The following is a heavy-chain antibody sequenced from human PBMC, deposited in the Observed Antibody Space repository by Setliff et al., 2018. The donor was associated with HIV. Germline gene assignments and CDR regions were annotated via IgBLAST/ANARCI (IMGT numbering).Heavy chain of an antibody. Sequence: SGPTLVNPTQTLTLTCTFSGFSLNTPGLGVGWIRQPPGEAPEWLALIYWNNDKRYNPSLGSGLSITKDTSKNLVVLVMTNMDAVDTATYYCAHRPLSADDFDYWGQGTQVTVSS. CDR3: AHRPLSADDFDY. J-gene: IGHJ4*02. V-gene: IGHV2-5*01. CDR1: GFSLNTPGLG. CDR2: IYWNNDK.